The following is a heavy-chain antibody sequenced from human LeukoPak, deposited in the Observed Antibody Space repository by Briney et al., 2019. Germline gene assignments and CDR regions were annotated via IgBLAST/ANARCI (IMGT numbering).Heavy chain of an antibody. Sequence: GGSLRPSCAASGFTLSSHAMSRGRQAPRQGLGWVSGMSGSGGSTYYADSVKGRFTISRDNSKTTLYLQMNRLRAEDTAVYYCAKDGAATPGDWFDPWGQGTLVTVSS. CDR2: MSGSGGST. CDR3: AKDGAATPGDWFDP. V-gene: IGHV3-23*01. D-gene: IGHD6-13*01. CDR1: GFTLSSHA. J-gene: IGHJ5*02.